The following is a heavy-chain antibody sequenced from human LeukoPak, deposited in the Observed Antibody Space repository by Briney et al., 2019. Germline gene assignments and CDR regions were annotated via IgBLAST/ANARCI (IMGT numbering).Heavy chain of an antibody. CDR3: ASDVMPGSGTVFNVRIPELSDY. J-gene: IGHJ4*02. V-gene: IGHV4-38-2*02. Sequence: SETLSLTCTVSGYSISSGYYWGWIRQPPGKGLEWIGSIYHSGSIYYNPFPKSRVTISVDTSKNQFSLKLSSVTAADTAVYYCASDVMPGSGTVFNVRIPELSDYWGQGTLVTVSS. CDR2: IYHSGSI. CDR1: GYSISSGYY. D-gene: IGHD3-10*01.